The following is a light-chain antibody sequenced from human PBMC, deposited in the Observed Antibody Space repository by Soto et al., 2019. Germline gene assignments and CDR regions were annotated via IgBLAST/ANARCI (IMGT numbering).Light chain of an antibody. CDR1: QSISTY. V-gene: IGKV1-39*01. J-gene: IGKJ1*01. CDR3: QQSYRTPLA. CDR2: AAT. Sequence: DIQMTQSPASLSASVGDRVTITCRASQSISTYLTWYQQKPGKAPKLLIYAATNLQSGVPSRFSASGSGTDFTLTISSLQPEDFATYYCQQSYRTPLAFGQGTKVEIE.